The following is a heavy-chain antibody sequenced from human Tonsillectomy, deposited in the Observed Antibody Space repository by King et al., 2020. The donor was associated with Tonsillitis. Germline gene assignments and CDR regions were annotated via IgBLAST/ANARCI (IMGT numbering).Heavy chain of an antibody. CDR1: GFTFSSYT. D-gene: IGHD4-17*01. Sequence: VQLVESGGGVVQPGRSLRLSCGASGFTFSSYTLYWVRQAPGKGLEWVALISYDSSEKHYADFVKGRFTISRDNSKKTMYLQMNSLRPDDTAVYYCAGDRLRDYGNYFYGMDVWGQGTTVTVSS. CDR2: ISYDSSEK. CDR3: AGDRLRDYGNYFYGMDV. V-gene: IGHV3-30-3*01. J-gene: IGHJ6*02.